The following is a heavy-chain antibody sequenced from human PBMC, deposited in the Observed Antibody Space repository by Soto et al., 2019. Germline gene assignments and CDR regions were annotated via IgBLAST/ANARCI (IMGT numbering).Heavy chain of an antibody. CDR2: IIPIFGTA. Sequence: QVQLVQSGAEVKKPGSSVKVSCRASGGTFSSYDISWVRQAPGQGLEWMADIIPIFGTANYAQKFQGRVTITADESTSTAYMELTSLRSEDTAVYYCATAGVVPATPLYFYGMDVWGQGTTVTVSS. CDR1: GGTFSSYD. D-gene: IGHD2-15*01. J-gene: IGHJ6*02. CDR3: ATAGVVPATPLYFYGMDV. V-gene: IGHV1-69*12.